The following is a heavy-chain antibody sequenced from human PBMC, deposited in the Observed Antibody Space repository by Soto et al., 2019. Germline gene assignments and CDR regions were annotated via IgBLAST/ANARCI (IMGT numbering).Heavy chain of an antibody. Sequence: ETLSLTCTVSCGSVSSGSYYWSWIRQPPGKGLEWIGYIYYSGSTNYNPSLKSRVTISVDTSKNQFSLKLSSVTAADTAVYYCARDHVVRGVINWFDPWGQGTLVTVSS. J-gene: IGHJ5*02. D-gene: IGHD3-10*01. CDR3: ARDHVVRGVINWFDP. V-gene: IGHV4-61*01. CDR1: CGSVSSGSYY. CDR2: IYYSGST.